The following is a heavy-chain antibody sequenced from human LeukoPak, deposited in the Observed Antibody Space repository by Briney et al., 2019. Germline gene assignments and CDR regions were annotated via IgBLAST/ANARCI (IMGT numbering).Heavy chain of an antibody. CDR3: ARGNWGYYGSGTYGMDV. CDR2: ISGSGGST. V-gene: IGHV3-23*01. J-gene: IGHJ6*02. CDR1: GFTFSSYA. Sequence: GGSLRLSCAASGFTFSSYAMSWVRQAPGKGLEWVSAISGSGGSTYYADSVKGRFTISRDNSKNTLYLQMNSLRAGDTAVYFCARGNWGYYGSGTYGMDVWGQGTTVTVSS. D-gene: IGHD3-10*01.